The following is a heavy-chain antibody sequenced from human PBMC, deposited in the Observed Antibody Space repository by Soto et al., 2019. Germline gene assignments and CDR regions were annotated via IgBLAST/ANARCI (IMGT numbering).Heavy chain of an antibody. J-gene: IGHJ6*02. CDR1: GDTFSSYI. V-gene: IGHV1-69*08. CDR3: SRRRYFCYDFYPKPHYGMDV. D-gene: IGHD3-9*01. CDR2: VIPVLTTT. Sequence: QVQLVQSGAEVKKPGSSVRVSCRSSGDTFSSYIVNWLRLAPGRGLEWMGRVIPVLTTTDYAQNFRGRVTISADRSSNTVYLDLSSLRSDDTAVYYCSRRRYFCYDFYPKPHYGMDVWGQGSLVTVAS.